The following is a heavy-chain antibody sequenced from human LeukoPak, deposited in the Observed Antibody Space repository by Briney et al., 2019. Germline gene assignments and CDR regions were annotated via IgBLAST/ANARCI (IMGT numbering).Heavy chain of an antibody. Sequence: PSETLSLTCAVYGGSFSGYYWSWIRQPPGKGLEWIGEINHSGSTNYNPSLKSRVTISVDTSKNQFSLKLSSVTAADTAVYYCARGFRLRFLEWLPEYYHWGQGTLVTVSS. J-gene: IGHJ5*02. CDR3: ARGFRLRFLEWLPEYYH. CDR1: GGSFSGYY. D-gene: IGHD3-3*01. CDR2: INHSGST. V-gene: IGHV4-34*01.